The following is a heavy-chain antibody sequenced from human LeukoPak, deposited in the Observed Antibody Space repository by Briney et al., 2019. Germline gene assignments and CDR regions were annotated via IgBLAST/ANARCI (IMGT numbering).Heavy chain of an antibody. CDR3: ARDRSQEFDP. Sequence: GGSLRLSCGASSFTFSSYVMSWVRQAPGKGLEWLAVISSDGTNKDYADSVKGRFSISRDNSKNTLYLQMNRLRADDTAVYYCARDRSQEFDPWGQGTLVTVSS. CDR2: ISSDGTNK. V-gene: IGHV3-30*03. J-gene: IGHJ5*02. D-gene: IGHD3-10*01. CDR1: SFTFSSYV.